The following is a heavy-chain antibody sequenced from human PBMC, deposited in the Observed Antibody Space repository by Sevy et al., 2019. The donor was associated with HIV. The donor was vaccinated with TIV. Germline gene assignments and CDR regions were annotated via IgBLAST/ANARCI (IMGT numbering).Heavy chain of an antibody. J-gene: IGHJ3*01. Sequence: GGSLRLSCAASGFIFSNYNMNWVRQAPGKGLEWVSSITSSSNYIYYADSVKGRFTISRDNAKDSVYLQMNSLRAEDTAVYYCARPYGSGSWEAFDVWGQGTMVTVSS. CDR3: ARPYGSGSWEAFDV. V-gene: IGHV3-21*01. D-gene: IGHD3-10*01. CDR1: GFIFSNYN. CDR2: ITSSSNYI.